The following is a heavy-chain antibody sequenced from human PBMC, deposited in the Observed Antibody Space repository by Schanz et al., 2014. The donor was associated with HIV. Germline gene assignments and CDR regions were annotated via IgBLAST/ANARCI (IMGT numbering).Heavy chain of an antibody. CDR3: ATKQLVYFGFPFDY. Sequence: QVQLGQSGAEVKKPGASVKVSCKVSGYTLTELSMHWGRQAPGKGLEWMGGFNPEDGETIYAQKFQGRVTMTEDTSTDTAYMELSSLRSEDTAVYYCATKQLVYFGFPFDYWGQGTLVTVSS. CDR1: GYTLTELS. J-gene: IGHJ4*02. CDR2: FNPEDGET. D-gene: IGHD6-13*01. V-gene: IGHV1-24*01.